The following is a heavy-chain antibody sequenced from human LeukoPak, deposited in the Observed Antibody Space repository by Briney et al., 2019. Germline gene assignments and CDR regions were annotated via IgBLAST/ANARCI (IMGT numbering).Heavy chain of an antibody. Sequence: SETLSLTCAVSGYSISSGYYWGWIRQPPVKGLEWIGSIYHSGSTYYNPSLKSRVTISVDTSKNQFSLKLSSVTAADTAVYYCARHLGGSSSDYWGQGTLVTVSS. D-gene: IGHD6-6*01. CDR1: GYSISSGYY. J-gene: IGHJ4*02. V-gene: IGHV4-38-2*01. CDR2: IYHSGST. CDR3: ARHLGGSSSDY.